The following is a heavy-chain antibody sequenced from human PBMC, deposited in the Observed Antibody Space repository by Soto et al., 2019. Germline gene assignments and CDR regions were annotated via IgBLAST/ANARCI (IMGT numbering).Heavy chain of an antibody. CDR2: INAGNGNT. V-gene: IGHV1-3*01. D-gene: IGHD2-2*01. J-gene: IGHJ6*02. CDR3: ARDLTIKGYCSSTSCYYYYYGMDV. Sequence: ASVKVSCKASGYTFTSYAMHWVRQAPGQRLEWMGWINAGNGNTKYSQKFQGRVTITRDTSASTAYMELSSLRSEDTAVYYCARDLTIKGYCSSTSCYYYYYGMDVWGQGTTVTVSS. CDR1: GYTFTSYA.